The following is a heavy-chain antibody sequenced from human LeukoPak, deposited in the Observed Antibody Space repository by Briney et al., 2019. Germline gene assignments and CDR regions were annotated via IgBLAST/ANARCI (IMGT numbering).Heavy chain of an antibody. Sequence: ASVKVSCKASGYTFTGYYMHWVRQAPGKGLEWMGGFDPEDGETIYAQKFQGRVTMTEDTSTDTAYMELSSLRSEDTAVYYCATVPPRGYSYGDAFDIWGQGTMVTVSS. CDR2: FDPEDGET. V-gene: IGHV1-24*01. CDR1: GYTFTGYY. CDR3: ATVPPRGYSYGDAFDI. D-gene: IGHD5-18*01. J-gene: IGHJ3*02.